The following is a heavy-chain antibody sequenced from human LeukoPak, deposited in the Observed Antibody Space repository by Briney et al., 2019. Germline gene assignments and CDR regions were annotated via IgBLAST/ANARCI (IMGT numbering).Heavy chain of an antibody. J-gene: IGHJ6*02. CDR3: ARDEDFWSGHNYGLDV. V-gene: IGHV4-4*07. CDR1: GGSISSYY. Sequence: SETLSLTCTVSGGSISSYYWSWIRQPAGKGLEWIGRIYTSGSTNYNPSLKSRVTMSVDTSKNQFSLKLSSVTAADTAVYYCARDEDFWSGHNYGLDVRGQGTTVTVSS. CDR2: IYTSGST. D-gene: IGHD3-3*01.